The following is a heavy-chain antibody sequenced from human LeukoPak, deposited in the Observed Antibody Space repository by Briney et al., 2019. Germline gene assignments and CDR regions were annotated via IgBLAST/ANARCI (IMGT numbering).Heavy chain of an antibody. V-gene: IGHV4-59*11. Sequence: SETLSLTCTVSGGSISSHYWSWIRQPPGKGLEWIGYIYYSGSTNYNPSLKSRVTISVDTSKNQFSLKLSSVTAADTAVYYCARTRYDILTGYYKGTLFDYWGQGTLVTVSS. CDR3: ARTRYDILTGYYKGTLFDY. J-gene: IGHJ4*02. CDR1: GGSISSHY. CDR2: IYYSGST. D-gene: IGHD3-9*01.